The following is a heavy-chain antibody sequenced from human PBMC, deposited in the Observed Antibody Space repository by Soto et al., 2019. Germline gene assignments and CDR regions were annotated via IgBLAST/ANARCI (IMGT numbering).Heavy chain of an antibody. Sequence: GASVKVSCKASGYTFTSYGISWVRQAPGQGLEWMGWISAYNGNTNYAQKLQGRVTMTTDTSTSTAYMELRSLRSDDTAVYYCARVNHYGSGSANNWFDPWGQGTLVTVSS. CDR2: ISAYNGNT. CDR1: GYTFTSYG. CDR3: ARVNHYGSGSANNWFDP. V-gene: IGHV1-18*01. J-gene: IGHJ5*02. D-gene: IGHD3-10*01.